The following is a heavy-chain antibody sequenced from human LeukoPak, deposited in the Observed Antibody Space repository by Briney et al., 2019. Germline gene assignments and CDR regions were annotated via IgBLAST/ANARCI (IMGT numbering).Heavy chain of an antibody. J-gene: IGHJ5*02. V-gene: IGHV4-39*01. CDR2: MYYSGST. CDR3: AGLIRPGWFDP. D-gene: IGHD1-14*01. CDR1: GGSISTSSYY. Sequence: SETLSLTCTVSGGSISTSSYYWGWIRQPPGKGLEWIGSMYYSGSTYYNPSLKSRVTISVDTSKNQFSLKLSSVTAADTAVYYCAGLIRPGWFDPWGQGTLVTVSS.